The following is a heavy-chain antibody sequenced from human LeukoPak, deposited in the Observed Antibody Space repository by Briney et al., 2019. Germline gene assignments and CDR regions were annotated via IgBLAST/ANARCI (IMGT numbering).Heavy chain of an antibody. Sequence: GGSLRLSCATSGFPFHNYWMTWVRQAPGRGLEWLSNIDQDETEKNYVDSVKGRFTISRDNAEKSLYLRMTSLRDEDTAIYYCGRGMYGSGRRSLMAHWGPGTLVTVSS. CDR1: GFPFHNYW. V-gene: IGHV3-7*03. J-gene: IGHJ4*02. CDR2: IDQDETEK. CDR3: GRGMYGSGRRSLMAH. D-gene: IGHD3-10*01.